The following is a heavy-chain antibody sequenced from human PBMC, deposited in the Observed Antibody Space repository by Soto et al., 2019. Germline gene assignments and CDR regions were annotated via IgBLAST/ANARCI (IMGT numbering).Heavy chain of an antibody. V-gene: IGHV3-7*01. Sequence: GGSLRLSCAASGFTFSSYWMSWVRQAPGKGLEWVANIKQDGSEKYYVDSVKGRFTISRDNAKNSLYLQMNSLRAEDTAVYYCARGHPPEGYYNDDAFDIWGQGTMVTVSS. CDR2: IKQDGSEK. CDR3: ARGHPPEGYYNDDAFDI. J-gene: IGHJ3*02. D-gene: IGHD3-9*01. CDR1: GFTFSSYW.